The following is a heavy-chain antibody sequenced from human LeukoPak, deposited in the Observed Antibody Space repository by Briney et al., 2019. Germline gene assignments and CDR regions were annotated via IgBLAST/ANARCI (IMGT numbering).Heavy chain of an antibody. CDR3: AREGQNIAAAGMFDY. D-gene: IGHD6-13*01. J-gene: IGHJ4*02. CDR2: ISYDGSNK. Sequence: GGSLRLSCAASGFTFSSYAMHWVRQAPGKGLEWVAVISYDGSNKYYADSVKGRFTISRDNSKNTLYLKMNSLRAEDTAVYYCAREGQNIAAAGMFDYWGQGTLVTVSS. CDR1: GFTFSSYA. V-gene: IGHV3-30*04.